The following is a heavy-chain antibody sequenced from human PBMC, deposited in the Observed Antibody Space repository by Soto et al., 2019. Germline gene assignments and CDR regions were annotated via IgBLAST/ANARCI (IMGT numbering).Heavy chain of an antibody. V-gene: IGHV3-30*18. CDR3: AKDGSSWYFAY. CDR1: GFTFSSYG. CDR2: ISYDGSNK. Sequence: QVQLVESGGGVVQPGRSLRLSCAASGFTFSSYGMHWVRQAPGKGLEWVAVISYDGSNKYYADSVKGRFTISRDNSKNTLHLQMNSLRAEDTAVYYCAKDGSSWYFAYWGQGTLVTVSS. J-gene: IGHJ4*02. D-gene: IGHD6-13*01.